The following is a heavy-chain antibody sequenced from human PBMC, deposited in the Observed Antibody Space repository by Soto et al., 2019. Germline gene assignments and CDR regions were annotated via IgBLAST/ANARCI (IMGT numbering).Heavy chain of an antibody. CDR2: ISGSGGST. V-gene: IGHV3-23*01. J-gene: IGHJ6*02. Sequence: EVQLLESGGGLVQPGGSLRLSCAASGFTFSSYAMSWVRQAPGKGLEWVSAISGSGGSTYYADSVKCRFTISRDNSKNTLYLQMNSLRAEDTAVYYCAANRGYNYYYGMDVWGQGTTVTVSS. CDR3: AANRGYNYYYGMDV. CDR1: GFTFSSYA. D-gene: IGHD3-22*01.